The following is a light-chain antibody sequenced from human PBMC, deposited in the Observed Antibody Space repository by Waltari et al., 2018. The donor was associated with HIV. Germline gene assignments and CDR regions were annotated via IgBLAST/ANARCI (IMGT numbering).Light chain of an antibody. V-gene: IGLV1-40*01. J-gene: IGLJ2*01. CDR1: SSNIGAGYY. CDR3: QSYDSSLSGDVI. Sequence: QSVLTHPPSVSGAPGQRVTISCTGSSSNIGAGYYVHWYQQLPGTAPKLLIYGNNNRPSGVPDRFSGSKSGTSASLAITGLRAADEADYYCQSYDSSLSGDVIFGGGTTLTVL. CDR2: GNN.